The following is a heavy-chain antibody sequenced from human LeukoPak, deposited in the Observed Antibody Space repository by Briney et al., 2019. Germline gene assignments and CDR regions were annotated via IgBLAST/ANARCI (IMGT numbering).Heavy chain of an antibody. CDR2: VNWHGTT. Sequence: GGSLRLSCAASGFIFEDYTMHWVRQVPGKTLEWVSLVNWHGTTYYADSLKGRFTISRDNSKDSLYLQMDNLRTDDTAFYYCANDLTYESSGSVIDHWGLGTLVTVSS. CDR1: GFIFEDYT. CDR3: ANDLTYESSGSVIDH. V-gene: IGHV3-43*01. D-gene: IGHD3-22*01. J-gene: IGHJ4*02.